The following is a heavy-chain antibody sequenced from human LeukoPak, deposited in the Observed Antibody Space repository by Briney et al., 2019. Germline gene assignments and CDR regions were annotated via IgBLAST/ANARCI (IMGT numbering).Heavy chain of an antibody. CDR1: GYTFTGYY. D-gene: IGHD3-10*01. CDR2: INPNSGGT. J-gene: IGHJ4*02. V-gene: IGHV1-2*02. CDR3: ARLRVRGSWFDY. Sequence: EGSLKVSRKASGYTFTGYYMHWVRQAPGQGLEWMGWINPNSGGTNYAQKFQGRVTMTRDTSISTAYMELSRLRSDDTAVYYCARLRVRGSWFDYWGQGTLVTVSS.